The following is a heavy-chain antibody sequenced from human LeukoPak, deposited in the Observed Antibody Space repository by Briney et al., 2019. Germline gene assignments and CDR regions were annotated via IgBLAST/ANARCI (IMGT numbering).Heavy chain of an antibody. D-gene: IGHD6-19*01. CDR3: ARGPNSSGWFTGSRGAFDI. CDR1: GYTFTGYY. J-gene: IGHJ3*02. CDR2: INPHSGGT. Sequence: SVKDSCKASGYTFTGYYMHWVRQAPGQGVEWMGWINPHSGGTNYAQKFQGRVTMTRDTSISTAYMEMSRLRSDDTAVYYCARGPNSSGWFTGSRGAFDIWGQGTMVTVSS. V-gene: IGHV1-2*02.